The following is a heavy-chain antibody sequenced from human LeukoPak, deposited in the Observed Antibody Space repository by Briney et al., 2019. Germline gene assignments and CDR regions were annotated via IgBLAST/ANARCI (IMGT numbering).Heavy chain of an antibody. V-gene: IGHV3-64*04. CDR1: GFTFSSYA. D-gene: IGHD2-2*01. CDR2: IRSDGVDV. CDR3: AKGPLRGTAAAIDY. Sequence: GGSLRLSCSVSGFTFSSYAMHWVRQAPGKGLEYVSVIRSDGVDVYYTDSVKGRFTISRDNSTDTLWLQMDSLRTEDTAVYYCAKGPLRGTAAAIDYWGQGTLVTVSS. J-gene: IGHJ4*02.